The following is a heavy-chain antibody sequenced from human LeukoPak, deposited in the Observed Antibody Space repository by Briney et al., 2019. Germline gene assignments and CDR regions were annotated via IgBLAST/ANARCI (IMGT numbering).Heavy chain of an antibody. J-gene: IGHJ4*02. CDR1: GVSISGYS. V-gene: IGHV4-59*01. Sequence: SETLSLTCSVSGVSISGYSWTWIRQPPGKGLEYIGYVYGSGTTSYNPSLQSRVTISLDMSKNQFSLNLRSVTTADTAVYYCAGDAGAGGFSDWGQGILVSVSS. CDR2: VYGSGTT. CDR3: AGDAGAGGFSD. D-gene: IGHD1-14*01.